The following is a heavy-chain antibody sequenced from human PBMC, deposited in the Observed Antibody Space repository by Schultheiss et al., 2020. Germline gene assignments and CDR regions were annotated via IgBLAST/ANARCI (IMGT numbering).Heavy chain of an antibody. J-gene: IGHJ4*02. V-gene: IGHV4-61*01. Sequence: SQTLSLTCTVSGGSVSSGNYYWSWIRQPPGKGLEWIGFASHSATTNLNPSLKSRLTISVDTSKNQFSLKLTSVTAADTAVYYCGRDNYGSIDYWGQGILVTVSS. CDR3: GRDNYGSIDY. CDR1: GGSVSSGNYY. D-gene: IGHD3-16*01. CDR2: ASHSATT.